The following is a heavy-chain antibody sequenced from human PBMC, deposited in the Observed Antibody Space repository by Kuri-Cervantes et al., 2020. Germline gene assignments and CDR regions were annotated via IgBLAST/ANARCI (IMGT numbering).Heavy chain of an antibody. CDR1: GYTFTSYG. D-gene: IGHD5-12*01. CDR2: INPSGGST. V-gene: IGHV1-46*04. Sequence: GGSLRLSCKASGYTFTSYGISWVRQAPGQGLECMGIINPSGGSTSYAQKLQGRVTMTRDTSTSTAYMELRSLRSDDTAVYYCARGGKIVATMGWFDPWGQGTLVTVSS. J-gene: IGHJ5*02. CDR3: ARGGKIVATMGWFDP.